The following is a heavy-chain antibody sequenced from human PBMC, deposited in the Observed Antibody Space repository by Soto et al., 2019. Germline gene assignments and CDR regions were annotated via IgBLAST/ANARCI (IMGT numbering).Heavy chain of an antibody. D-gene: IGHD3-22*01. CDR1: GGTFSSYA. Sequence: QVQLVQSGAEVKKPGSSVKVSCKASGGTFSSYAISWVRQAPGQGLEWMGGIIPIFGTANYAQKFQGRVTITADESTSTAYMELSSLRSEDTAVYYCARDPSYYYDSSGLSWYFDLRGRGTLVTVSS. V-gene: IGHV1-69*01. CDR2: IIPIFGTA. CDR3: ARDPSYYYDSSGLSWYFDL. J-gene: IGHJ2*01.